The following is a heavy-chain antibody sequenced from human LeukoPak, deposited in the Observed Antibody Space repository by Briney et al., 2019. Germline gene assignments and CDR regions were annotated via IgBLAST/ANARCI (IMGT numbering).Heavy chain of an antibody. D-gene: IGHD1-26*01. CDR3: ARDREVGRDNAISWFDP. CDR1: GGSISNYC. CDR2: ICATGSS. J-gene: IGHJ5*02. V-gene: IGHV4-4*07. Sequence: PSETLSLTCTVSGGSISNYCWSWIRQPAGNGLEWIGRICATGSSNYNPFLKSRVTMSVDTSKKQFSLKLSSVTAADTAVYYCARDREVGRDNAISWFDPWGQGILVTVFS.